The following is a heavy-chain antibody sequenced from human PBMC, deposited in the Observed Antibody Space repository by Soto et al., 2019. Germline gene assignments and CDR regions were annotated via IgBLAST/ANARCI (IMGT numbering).Heavy chain of an antibody. CDR2: IFHTGST. Sequence: SETLSLTCSVSGGTINSGDYFGSWISQPPGKGLEWIGSIFHTGSTYYGPSLKSRASMSMDTYKNLFSLTLRSLNAADTAVYFCARVKATLYRHYHFDYCGQRTPVTVSS. V-gene: IGHV4-30-4*01. J-gene: IGHJ4*02. CDR1: GGTINSGDYF. D-gene: IGHD5-12*01. CDR3: ARVKATLYRHYHFDY.